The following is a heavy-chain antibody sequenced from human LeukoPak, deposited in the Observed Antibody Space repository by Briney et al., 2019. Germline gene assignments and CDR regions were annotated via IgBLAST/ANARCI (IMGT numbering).Heavy chain of an antibody. Sequence: ASVKVSCKASGYTFTNYGFSWVRQAPGQGLEWMGWISAYSGNTNYAQKFQGRVTMTTDTSTSTACMELRSLRSDDTAVYYCARVRNYDGSTYYFDYWGQGTLVTVSS. CDR1: GYTFTNYG. CDR2: ISAYSGNT. D-gene: IGHD3-22*01. J-gene: IGHJ4*02. V-gene: IGHV1-18*01. CDR3: ARVRNYDGSTYYFDY.